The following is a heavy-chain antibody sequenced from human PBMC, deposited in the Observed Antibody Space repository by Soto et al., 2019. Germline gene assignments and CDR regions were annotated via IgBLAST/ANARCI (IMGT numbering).Heavy chain of an antibody. Sequence: SETLSLTCTVSGGSISSGDYYWSWIRQPPGKGLEWIGYIYYSGSTYYNPSLKSRVTISVDTSKNQFSLKLSSVTAADTAVYYCARGAYDFWSGYYTYYGMDVWGQGTTVTVS. CDR3: ARGAYDFWSGYYTYYGMDV. CDR2: IYYSGST. D-gene: IGHD3-3*01. CDR1: GGSISSGDYY. V-gene: IGHV4-30-4*01. J-gene: IGHJ6*02.